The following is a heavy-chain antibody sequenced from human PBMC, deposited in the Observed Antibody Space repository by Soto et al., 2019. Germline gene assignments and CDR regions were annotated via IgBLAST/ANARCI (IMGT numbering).Heavy chain of an antibody. Sequence: SETLSLTCTASGGSISSGDYYWSWIRQPPGKGLEWIGYIYYSGSTYYNPSLKSRVTISVDTSKNQFSLKLSSVTAADTAVYYCASDSRVTIFGPIGWFDPWGQGTLVTVSS. CDR1: GGSISSGDYY. V-gene: IGHV4-30-4*01. CDR3: ASDSRVTIFGPIGWFDP. J-gene: IGHJ5*02. CDR2: IYYSGST. D-gene: IGHD3-3*01.